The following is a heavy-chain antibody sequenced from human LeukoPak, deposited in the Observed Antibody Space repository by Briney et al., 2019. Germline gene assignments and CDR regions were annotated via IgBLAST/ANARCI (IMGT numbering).Heavy chain of an antibody. D-gene: IGHD3-16*01. CDR3: ARGLAEFDY. J-gene: IGHJ4*02. CDR1: GLTFSSYW. CDR2: IKQDGSEK. Sequence: GGSLRLSCAASGLTFSSYWMSWVRQAPGKGLEWVANIKQDGSEKYYVDSVKGRFTISRDNAKNSLYLQMNSLRAEDTAVYYCARGLAEFDYWGQGTLVTVSS. V-gene: IGHV3-7*01.